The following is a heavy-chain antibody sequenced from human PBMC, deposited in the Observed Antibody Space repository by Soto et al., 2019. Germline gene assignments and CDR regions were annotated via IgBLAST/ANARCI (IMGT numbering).Heavy chain of an antibody. CDR2: IWKDGNNK. J-gene: IGHJ3*02. CDR1: GFTVSNYG. D-gene: IGHD5-12*01. CDR3: ARGEAWTDDAFDI. Sequence: QVQLVESGGGVVQPGQSLRLSCAASGFTVSNYGMHWVRQAPGKGLEWVAVIWKDGNNKYYRDSVKGRFTISRDNSKNTLEVQMSSLGGEDTAVYYCARGEAWTDDAFDIWGQGTMVTVSS. V-gene: IGHV3-33*01.